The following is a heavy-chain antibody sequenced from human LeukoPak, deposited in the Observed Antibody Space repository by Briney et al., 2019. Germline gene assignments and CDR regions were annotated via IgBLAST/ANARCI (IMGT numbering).Heavy chain of an antibody. CDR2: TYYTGSA. D-gene: IGHD5-24*01. CDR1: GDSIISSSHY. J-gene: IGHJ4*02. V-gene: IGHV4-39*02. Sequence: SETLSLTCTVFGDSIISSSHYWGWIRQPPGKGLEWIGNTYYTGSAYYRPSLQSRVSISVDTSKKEFSLKLTSVTAADTAVYYCARDRDGYAYSFDYWGQGTLVTVSS. CDR3: ARDRDGYAYSFDY.